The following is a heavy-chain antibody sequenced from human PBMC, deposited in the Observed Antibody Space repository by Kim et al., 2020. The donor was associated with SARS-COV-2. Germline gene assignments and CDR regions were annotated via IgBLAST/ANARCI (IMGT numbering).Heavy chain of an antibody. CDR3: ARQGPPVVVVAEHYFDY. CDR2: IYYSGST. V-gene: IGHV4-39*01. J-gene: IGHJ4*02. Sequence: SETLSLTCTVSGGSISSSSYYWGWIRQPPGKGLEGIGSIYYSGSTYYNPSLKSRVTISVDTSKNQFSLKLSSVTAADTAVYYCARQGPPVVVVAEHYFDYWGQGTLVTVSS. CDR1: GGSISSSSYY. D-gene: IGHD2-15*01.